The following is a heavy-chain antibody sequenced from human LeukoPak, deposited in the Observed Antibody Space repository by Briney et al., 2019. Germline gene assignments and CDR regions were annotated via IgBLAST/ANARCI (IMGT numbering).Heavy chain of an antibody. Sequence: ASVKVSCKASGYTFTTYNINWVRQAPGQGLEWMGWISGYNGNTNYAQKLQGRVTMTTDTSTSTAYMELRSLRSDDTAVYYCARTLELREANADYWGQGTLVTVSS. D-gene: IGHD1-7*01. V-gene: IGHV1-18*01. CDR3: ARTLELREANADY. CDR2: ISGYNGNT. CDR1: GYTFTTYN. J-gene: IGHJ4*02.